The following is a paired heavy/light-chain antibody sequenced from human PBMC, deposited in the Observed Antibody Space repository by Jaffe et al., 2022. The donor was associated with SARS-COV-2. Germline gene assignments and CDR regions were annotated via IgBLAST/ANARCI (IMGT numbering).Heavy chain of an antibody. CDR1: GFTFGDYA. CDR3: AKDGGYRSTWYGYMDV. J-gene: IGHJ6*03. CDR2: ISRDGGTS. V-gene: IGHV3-43*01. D-gene: IGHD6-13*01. Sequence: EVQLVESGGAVVQPGGTLRLSCAASGFTFGDYAMHWVRQAPGRGLEWLSLISRDGGTSYHADSMKGRFTISRDNSKNSLFLQMNSLRTEDTASYYCAKDGGYRSTWYGYMDVWGKGTTVTVSS.
Light chain of an antibody. CDR1: QSLLYGSNNRNY. V-gene: IGKV4-1*01. CDR2: WAS. CDR3: QQYRLRPYT. Sequence: DIVMTQSPESLAVSLGERATINCKSGQSLLYGSNNRNYLAWYQQKPGQPPKLLIYWASSRESGVPDRFSGSGSGTDFTLTISSLQAEDVAVYYCQQYRLRPYTFGQGTKLEI. J-gene: IGKJ2*01.